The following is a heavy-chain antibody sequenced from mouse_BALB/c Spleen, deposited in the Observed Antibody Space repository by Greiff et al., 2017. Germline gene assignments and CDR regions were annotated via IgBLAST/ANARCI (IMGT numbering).Heavy chain of an antibody. V-gene: IGHV14-4*02. CDR2: IDPENGDT. Sequence: EVKVVESGAELVRSGASVKLSCTASGFNIKDYYMHWVKQRPEQGLEWIGWIDPENGDTEYAPKFQGKATMTADTSSNTAYLQLSSLTSEDTAVYYCNGYGNYAWFAYWGQGTLVTVSA. CDR1: GFNIKDYY. CDR3: NGYGNYAWFAY. D-gene: IGHD2-10*02. J-gene: IGHJ3*01.